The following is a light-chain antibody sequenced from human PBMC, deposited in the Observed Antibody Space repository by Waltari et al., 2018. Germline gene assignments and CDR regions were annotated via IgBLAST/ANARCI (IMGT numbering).Light chain of an antibody. V-gene: IGLV2-14*03. J-gene: IGLJ3*02. Sequence: QSALTQPASVSGSPGQSITISCTGTSSDVGGYNYVSWYQQHPGKAPKLMIYDVSNRPSGVSNRFSGSKSGNTASLTISGLQAEDEADYYGSSYTSSSTSWVFGGGTKLTVL. CDR1: SSDVGGYNY. CDR3: SSYTSSSTSWV. CDR2: DVS.